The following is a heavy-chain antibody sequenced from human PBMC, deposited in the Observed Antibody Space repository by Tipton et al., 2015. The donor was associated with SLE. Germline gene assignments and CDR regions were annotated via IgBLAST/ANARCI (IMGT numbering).Heavy chain of an antibody. CDR2: IYYSGST. Sequence: TLSLTCTVSGGSISSGDYYWSWIRQPPGKGLEWIGYIYYSGSTYYNPSLKSRVTISVDTSKNQFSLKLSSVTAADTAVYYCARDLDEHSILDAFDIWGQGTMVTVSS. V-gene: IGHV4-30-4*01. CDR3: ARDLDEHSILDAFDI. J-gene: IGHJ3*02. D-gene: IGHD6-6*01. CDR1: GGSISSGDYY.